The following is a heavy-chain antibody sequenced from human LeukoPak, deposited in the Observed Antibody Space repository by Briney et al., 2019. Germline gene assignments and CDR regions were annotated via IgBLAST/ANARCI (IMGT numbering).Heavy chain of an antibody. CDR2: ISGSGGST. D-gene: IGHD3-22*01. Sequence: GGSLRLSCAASGFTFSSYAMSWVRQAPGKGLEWVSAISGSGGSTYYADSVKGRFTISRDNSKNTLYLQMNCLRAEDTAVYYCAKDPGHYDSSSYPGDYWGQGTLVTVSS. J-gene: IGHJ4*02. V-gene: IGHV3-23*01. CDR1: GFTFSSYA. CDR3: AKDPGHYDSSSYPGDY.